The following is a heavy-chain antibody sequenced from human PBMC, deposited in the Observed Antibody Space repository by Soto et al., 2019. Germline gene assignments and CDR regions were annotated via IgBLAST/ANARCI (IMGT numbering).Heavy chain of an antibody. CDR3: AIYCSGGSCYPRRDY. CDR2: ISSSSSYI. J-gene: IGHJ4*02. V-gene: IGHV3-21*01. CDR1: GFTFSSYS. Sequence: EVQLVESGGGLVKPGGSLRLSCAASGFTFSSYSMNWVRQAPGKGLDWVSSISSSSSYIYYADSVKGRFTISRDNAKNSLYLQMNSLRAEDTAVYYCAIYCSGGSCYPRRDYWGQGTLVTVSS. D-gene: IGHD2-15*01.